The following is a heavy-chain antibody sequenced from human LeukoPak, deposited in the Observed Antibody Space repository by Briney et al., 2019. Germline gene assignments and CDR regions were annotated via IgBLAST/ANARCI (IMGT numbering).Heavy chain of an antibody. CDR3: ARERYGDTDY. V-gene: IGHV3-53*01. CDR1: GFTVSSNY. Sequence: GGSLRLSCAASGFTVSSNYMSWVRQVPGKGLEWVSVIYSGGSTYYADSVKGRFTISRDNSKNTLYLQMNSLRAEDTAVYYCARERYGDTDYWGQGTLVTVSS. CDR2: IYSGGST. D-gene: IGHD4-17*01. J-gene: IGHJ4*02.